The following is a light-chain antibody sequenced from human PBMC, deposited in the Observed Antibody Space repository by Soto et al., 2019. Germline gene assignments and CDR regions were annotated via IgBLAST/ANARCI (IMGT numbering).Light chain of an antibody. CDR1: QSISSW. CDR3: QQFNTDALT. V-gene: IGKV1-5*01. CDR2: DAS. J-gene: IGKJ4*01. Sequence: DIQMTQSPSTLSASVGDRVTITCRASQSISSWLAWYQQKPGKVPKLLIYDASKLESGVPSRFSGSGSGTEFTLTISSLQPDDFATYYCQQFNTDALTFGGGTKVDIK.